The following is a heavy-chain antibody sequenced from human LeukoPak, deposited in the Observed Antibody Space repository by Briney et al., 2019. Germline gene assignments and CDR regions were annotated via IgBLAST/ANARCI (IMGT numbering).Heavy chain of an antibody. CDR2: ILHIGVT. J-gene: IGHJ4*02. CDR3: ARGGTWFGEFRDDGGYYFDY. D-gene: IGHD3-10*01. V-gene: IGHV4-4*02. CDR1: GGSISSDHW. Sequence: SGTLSLTCAVSGGSISSDHWWSWVRQPPWKSLEWIGEILHIGVTNYKPPLKSRVSMSVDNSRHQFSLNLRSVTAADTAVSYCARGGTWFGEFRDDGGYYFDYWGQGTLVTVSS.